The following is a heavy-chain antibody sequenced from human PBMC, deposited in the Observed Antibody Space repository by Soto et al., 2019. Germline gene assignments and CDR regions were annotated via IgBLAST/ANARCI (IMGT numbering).Heavy chain of an antibody. CDR1: GYSFTSLD. CDR2: MEPSTGRT. V-gene: IGHV1-8*01. CDR3: ATKYPSGYSSSWYGY. J-gene: IGHJ4*02. Sequence: GASVKVSCKASGYSFTSLDINWVRQTVGQGLEWMGWMEPSTGRTGYAQKFQGRVTMTEDTSTDTAYMELSSLRSEDTAVYYCATKYPSGYSSSWYGYWGQGTLVTVSS. D-gene: IGHD6-13*01.